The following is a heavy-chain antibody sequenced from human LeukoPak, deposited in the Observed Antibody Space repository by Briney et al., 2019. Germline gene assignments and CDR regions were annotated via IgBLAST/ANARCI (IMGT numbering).Heavy chain of an antibody. V-gene: IGHV4-30-2*01. Sequence: TLSLTCTVSGGSISSGGYSWSWIRQPPGKGLEWIGYINHSGSTYYNPSLKSRVTISVDTSKNQFSLKLSSVTAADTAVYYCARIVGLWFGESDIWGQGTMVTVSS. D-gene: IGHD3-10*01. CDR3: ARIVGLWFGESDI. CDR1: GGSISSGGYS. J-gene: IGHJ3*02. CDR2: INHSGST.